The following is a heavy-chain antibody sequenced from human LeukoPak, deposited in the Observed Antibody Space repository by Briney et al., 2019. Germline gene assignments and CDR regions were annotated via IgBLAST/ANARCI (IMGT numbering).Heavy chain of an antibody. CDR2: VKPDSGSS. D-gene: IGHD6-19*01. CDR1: GYTFTAYY. V-gene: IGHV1-2*02. Sequence: ASVKVSCKASGYTFTAYYIHWLRQDPGQGPEWMGWVKPDSGSSHYAQKFQGRVTMTRETSSNSVYMDLTGLKSDDTAVYYCARARVPIAVAGLYYFDHWGQGALVTVSS. CDR3: ARARVPIAVAGLYYFDH. J-gene: IGHJ4*02.